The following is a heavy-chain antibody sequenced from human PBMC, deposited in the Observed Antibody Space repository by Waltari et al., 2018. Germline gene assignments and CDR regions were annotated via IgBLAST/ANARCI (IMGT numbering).Heavy chain of an antibody. CDR2: INHSGST. J-gene: IGHJ4*02. Sequence: QVQLQQWGAGLLKPSETLSLTCAVYGGSFSGYYWSWIRQPPGKGREWIGEINHSGSTNYNPSLKSRVTISVDTSKNQFSLKLSSVTAADTAVYYCARVPDPPEYYYDSSGYYDNWGQGTLVTVSS. V-gene: IGHV4-34*01. D-gene: IGHD3-22*01. CDR3: ARVPDPPEYYYDSSGYYDN. CDR1: GGSFSGYY.